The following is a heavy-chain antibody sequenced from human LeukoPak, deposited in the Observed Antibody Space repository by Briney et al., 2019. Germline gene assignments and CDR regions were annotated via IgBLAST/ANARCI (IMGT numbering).Heavy chain of an antibody. D-gene: IGHD6-13*01. CDR1: GGSISSYY. V-gene: IGHV4-59*01. Sequence: PSETLSLTCTVSGGSISSYYWSWIRQPPGKGLEWIGYIYYSGSTNYNPSLKSRVTISVDTSKNQFSLKLSSVTAADTAVYYCAREESGAAGNDAFDIWGQGTMVTVSS. CDR3: AREESGAAGNDAFDI. CDR2: IYYSGST. J-gene: IGHJ3*02.